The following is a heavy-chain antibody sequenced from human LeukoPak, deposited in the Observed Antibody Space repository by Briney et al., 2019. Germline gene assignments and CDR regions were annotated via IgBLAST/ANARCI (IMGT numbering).Heavy chain of an antibody. V-gene: IGHV4-34*01. CDR2: INHSGST. CDR1: GGSFSGYY. CDR3: ARGGPTRRGAFGI. Sequence: PSETLSLTCAVYGGSFSGYYWSWIRQPPGKGLEWIGEINHSGSTNYNPSLKSRVTISVDTSKNQFSLKLSSVTAADTAVHYCARGGPTRRGAFGIWGQGTMVTVSS. J-gene: IGHJ3*02. D-gene: IGHD3-10*01.